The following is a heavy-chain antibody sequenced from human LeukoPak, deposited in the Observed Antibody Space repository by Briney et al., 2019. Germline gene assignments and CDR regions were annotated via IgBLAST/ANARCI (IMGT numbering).Heavy chain of an antibody. V-gene: IGHV6-1*01. CDR2: TYYRSKWYN. D-gene: IGHD7-27*01. CDR1: GDSVSNKSAA. CDR3: AKTKNWDFDS. J-gene: IGHJ4*02. Sequence: SQTLSLTCAISGDSVSNKSAAWNWIRQSPSRGLEWLGRTYYRSKWYNDYAVSMKSRITINPDTTKNQFSLQLNSMTPEDTAVYYCAKTKNWDFDSWGQGTLVAVSS.